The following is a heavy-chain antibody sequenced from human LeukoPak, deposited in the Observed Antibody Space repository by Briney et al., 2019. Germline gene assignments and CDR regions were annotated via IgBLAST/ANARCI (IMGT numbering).Heavy chain of an antibody. V-gene: IGHV4-34*01. J-gene: IGHJ4*02. CDR3: ARGVKSNVVVVAAYFDY. CDR2: INHSGST. CDR1: GGSFSGYY. Sequence: TSETLSLTCAVYGGSFSGYYWSWIRQPPGKGLEWIGEINHSGSTNYNPSLKSRVTISVDTSKNQFSLKLSSVTAADTAVYYCARGVKSNVVVVAAYFDYWGQGTLVTVSS. D-gene: IGHD2-15*01.